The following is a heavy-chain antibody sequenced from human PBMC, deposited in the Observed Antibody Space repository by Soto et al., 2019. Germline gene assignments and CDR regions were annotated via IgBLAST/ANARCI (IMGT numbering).Heavy chain of an antibody. CDR3: ARGGKVWGGIVLVVVFDY. CDR1: GYTFTSYD. V-gene: IGHV1-8*01. Sequence: AAVKVSCKASGYTFTSYDINWVRQATGQGLERMGWMNPNSGNTGYAQKFQGRVTMTRNTSISTAYMELSSLRSEDPAVYYCARGGKVWGGIVLVVVFDYWGQGTLVTVSS. J-gene: IGHJ4*02. CDR2: MNPNSGNT. D-gene: IGHD2-8*02.